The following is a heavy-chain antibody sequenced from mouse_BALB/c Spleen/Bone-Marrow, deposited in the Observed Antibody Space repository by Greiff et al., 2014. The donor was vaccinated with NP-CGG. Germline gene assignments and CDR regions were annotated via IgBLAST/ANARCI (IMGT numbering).Heavy chain of an antibody. Sequence: DVKLVESGPELVKPGASVKISCKASGYTFTDFNMHWVKQSHGKSLEWIGFISPYIGGTGYNQKFKSKATLTVDSSSSTAYVELRSLTSEDSAVYYCARGRRYDGPYFDYWGQGTTLTVSS. CDR3: ARGRRYDGPYFDY. CDR2: ISPYIGGT. D-gene: IGHD2-14*01. CDR1: GYTFTDFN. V-gene: IGHV1S29*02. J-gene: IGHJ2*01.